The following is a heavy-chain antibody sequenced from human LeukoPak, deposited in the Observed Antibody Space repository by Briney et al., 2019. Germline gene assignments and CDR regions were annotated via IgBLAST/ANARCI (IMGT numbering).Heavy chain of an antibody. CDR3: ARVLSGSWLWF. CDR1: GGTFSSYA. V-gene: IGHV1-69*04. J-gene: IGHJ4*02. CDR2: IIPTLEIA. Sequence: SVKVSCKASGGTFSSYAITWVRQAPGQGLEWMGRIIPTLEIANYAQKFQDRVTITADKSTSTAYMELSSLRPEDTAVYYCARVLSGSWLWFWGQGTLVTVSS. D-gene: IGHD5-18*01.